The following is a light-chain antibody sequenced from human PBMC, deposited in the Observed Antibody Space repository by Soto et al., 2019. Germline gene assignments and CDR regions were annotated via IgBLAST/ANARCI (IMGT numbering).Light chain of an antibody. Sequence: EIVLTQSPGTLSLSPGERATLSCRASQSVSSSYLAWYQQKPGQAPRLLIYGASSRPTGIPDRFSGSGSGTDFTLTISRLEPEDVAVYYCQQSGSSPLFRQGTKLEIK. CDR1: QSVSSSY. CDR2: GAS. CDR3: QQSGSSPL. J-gene: IGKJ2*01. V-gene: IGKV3-20*01.